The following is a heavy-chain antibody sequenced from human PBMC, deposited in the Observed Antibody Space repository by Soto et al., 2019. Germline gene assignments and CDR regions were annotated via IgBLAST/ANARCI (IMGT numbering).Heavy chain of an antibody. CDR2: INESGST. D-gene: IGHD1-1*01. CDR3: ARGSGIVALPGELEDVKYDY. CDR1: GQSFSGHS. V-gene: IGHV4-34*01. Sequence: QVQLQQWGAGLVKPSETLSLSCAVYGQSFSGHSWAWIRQPPGKGLEWIGEINESGSTYYNPSLKSRVTMSTATSKNKFSPKLSSVSAADTAAYFCARGSGIVALPGELEDVKYDYWGQGTLVNVSS. J-gene: IGHJ4*02.